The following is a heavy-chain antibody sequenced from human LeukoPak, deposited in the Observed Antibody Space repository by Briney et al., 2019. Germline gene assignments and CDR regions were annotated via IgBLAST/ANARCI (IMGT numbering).Heavy chain of an antibody. CDR1: GYTFTSYD. CDR2: MNPNSGNT. Sequence: GASVKVSCKASGYTFTSYDINWVRQATGQGLEWMGWMNPNSGNTGYAQKFQGRVTMTRNTSISTAYMELSSLRSEDTAVYYCAKFAYYGDYEEFDYWGQGTLVTVSS. CDR3: AKFAYYGDYEEFDY. V-gene: IGHV1-8*01. D-gene: IGHD4-17*01. J-gene: IGHJ4*02.